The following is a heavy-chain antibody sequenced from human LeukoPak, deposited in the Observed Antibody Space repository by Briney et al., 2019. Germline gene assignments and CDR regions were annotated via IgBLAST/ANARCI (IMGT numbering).Heavy chain of an antibody. D-gene: IGHD2-2*02. J-gene: IGHJ4*02. V-gene: IGHV3-23*01. Sequence: ALGSLRLSCAASGFTFSSYAMSWVRQAPGKGLEWVSAISGSGGSTYYADSVKGRFTISRDNSKNTLYLQMNSLRAEDTAVYYCAKRGYCSSTSCYTGLDYWGQGTLVTVSS. CDR2: ISGSGGST. CDR1: GFTFSSYA. CDR3: AKRGYCSSTSCYTGLDY.